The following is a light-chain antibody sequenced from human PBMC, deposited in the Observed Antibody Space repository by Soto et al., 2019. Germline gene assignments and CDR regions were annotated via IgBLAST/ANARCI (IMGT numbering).Light chain of an antibody. V-gene: IGKV3-11*01. CDR1: QSVTSSN. Sequence: EIVLTQSPATLSLSPGERATLSCRASQSVTSSNLAWYQQKPGQAPRLLMHGASNMATGIPTRFSGSGSGTEFTLTISSLESEDFAVYYCQQRDDWPLTFGGGTKVDIK. J-gene: IGKJ4*01. CDR3: QQRDDWPLT. CDR2: GAS.